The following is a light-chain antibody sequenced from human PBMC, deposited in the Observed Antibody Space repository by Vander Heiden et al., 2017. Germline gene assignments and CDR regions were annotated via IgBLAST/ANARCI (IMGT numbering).Light chain of an antibody. J-gene: IGLJ2*01. CDR3: NSRDSSGNHRGV. Sequence: SSELTQDPAVSVALGQTVRSTCQGDSLRSYYASWYQQKPGQAPVLVIYGKNNRPSGIPDRFSGSSSGNTASLTITGAQAEDEADYYCNSRDSSGNHRGVFGGGTKLTGL. CDR1: SLRSYY. V-gene: IGLV3-19*01. CDR2: GKN.